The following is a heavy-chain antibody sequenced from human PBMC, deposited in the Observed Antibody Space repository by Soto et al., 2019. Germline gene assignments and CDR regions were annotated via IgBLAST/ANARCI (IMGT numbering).Heavy chain of an antibody. V-gene: IGHV3-64D*06. Sequence: HPGGSLRLSCSASGFTFSSYAMHWVRQAPGKGLEYVSAISSNGGSTYYADSVKGRFTISRDNSKNTLYLQMSSLRAEDTAVYYCVKDLGYCSSTSCYTGNWFDPWGQGTLVTVSS. CDR2: ISSNGGST. CDR3: VKDLGYCSSTSCYTGNWFDP. J-gene: IGHJ5*02. CDR1: GFTFSSYA. D-gene: IGHD2-2*02.